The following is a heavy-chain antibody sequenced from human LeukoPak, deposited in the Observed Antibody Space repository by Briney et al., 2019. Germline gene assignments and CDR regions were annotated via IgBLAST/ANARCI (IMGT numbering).Heavy chain of an antibody. CDR2: FYTSENT. D-gene: IGHD3-10*01. J-gene: IGHJ6*02. V-gene: IGHV4-4*07. CDR1: GDSISDYY. Sequence: SETLSLTCTVSGDSISDYYWSWIRQPAGKGLEWIGRFYTSENTNYNPSLKSRVTMSVDTSKNQFSLKLSSVTAADTAVYYCARCSGDYYGSGSSYGMDVWGQGTTVTVSS. CDR3: ARCSGDYYGSGSSYGMDV.